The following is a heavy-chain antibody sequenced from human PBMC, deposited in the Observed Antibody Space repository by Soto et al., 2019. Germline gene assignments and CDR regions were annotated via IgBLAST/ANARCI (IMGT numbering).Heavy chain of an antibody. Sequence: PGWSLRLSCAASGFTFSSYAMSWVRQAPGKGLEWVGHIRSKTNSYATAYAESVKGRFTISRDDSMNTAYLQMNSLKTEDTAVYFCTRQTDAVQWLVVPTDYNFDYWGQGTLVTVSS. CDR2: IRSKTNSYAT. CDR3: TRQTDAVQWLVVPTDYNFDY. V-gene: IGHV3-73*01. J-gene: IGHJ4*02. CDR1: GFTFSSYA. D-gene: IGHD6-19*01.